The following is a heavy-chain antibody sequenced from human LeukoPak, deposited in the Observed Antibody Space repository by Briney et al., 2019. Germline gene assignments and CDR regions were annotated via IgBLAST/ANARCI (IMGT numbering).Heavy chain of an antibody. CDR3: ARVGKITIFGVVIGSFDY. CDR2: IYTSGST. J-gene: IGHJ4*02. CDR1: GGSISSGSYY. D-gene: IGHD3-3*01. V-gene: IGHV4-61*02. Sequence: SETLSLTCTVSGGSISSGSYYWSWIRQPAGKGLEWIGCIYTSGSTNYNPSLKSRVTISVDRSKNQFSLKLSSVTAADTAVYYCARVGKITIFGVVIGSFDYWGQGTLVTVSS.